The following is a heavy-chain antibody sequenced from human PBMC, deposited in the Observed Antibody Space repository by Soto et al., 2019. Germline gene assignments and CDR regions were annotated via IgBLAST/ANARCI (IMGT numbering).Heavy chain of an antibody. CDR3: AALNLIYSYGPEFDY. V-gene: IGHV1-58*01. CDR2: IVVGSGNT. CDR1: GFTFTSSA. D-gene: IGHD5-18*01. J-gene: IGHJ4*02. Sequence: QMQLVQSGPEVKKPGTSVKVSCKASGFTFTSSAVQWVRQARGQRLEWIGWIVVGSGNTNYAQKFQERVTITRDMSTSTAYMELSSLRSEDTAVYYCAALNLIYSYGPEFDYWGQGTLVTVSS.